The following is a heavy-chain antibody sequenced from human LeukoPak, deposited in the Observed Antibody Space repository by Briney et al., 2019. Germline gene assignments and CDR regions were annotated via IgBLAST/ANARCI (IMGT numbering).Heavy chain of an antibody. D-gene: IGHD5-12*01. J-gene: IGHJ4*02. CDR2: VHLSGRT. V-gene: IGHV4-4*02. CDR3: ARLDLFQASGSTLVDY. Sequence: SETLSLTCGVSGGSISSTNWWTWVRQPPGEGLEWIGEVHLSGRTIYNPSLKSRVTISVDTSKNQFSLKLSSVTAADTAVYYCARLDLFQASGSTLVDYWGQGTLVTVSS. CDR1: GGSISSTNW.